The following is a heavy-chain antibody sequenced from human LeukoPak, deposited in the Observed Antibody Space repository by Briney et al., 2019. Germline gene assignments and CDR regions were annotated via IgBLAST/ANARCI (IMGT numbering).Heavy chain of an antibody. CDR3: ARQGGWYGLYNLFDP. J-gene: IGHJ5*02. Sequence: PSETLSLTCTVSGGSISSYYWSWIRQPPGKGLEWIGYIYYSGSTNYNPSLKSRVTISLDTSKNQFSLRLRSVTAADTAVYYCARQGGWYGLYNLFDPWGQGTLVTVSS. V-gene: IGHV4-59*08. D-gene: IGHD6-19*01. CDR2: IYYSGST. CDR1: GGSISSYY.